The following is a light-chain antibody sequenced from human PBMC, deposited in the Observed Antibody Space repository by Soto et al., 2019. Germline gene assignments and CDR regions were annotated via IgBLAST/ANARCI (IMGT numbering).Light chain of an antibody. Sequence: EIVLTQSPATLSLSPGERATLSCRASQSVSSYLAWYQQKPGQAPRLLIHDASNRATGIPARFSGSGSGTDFTLTISSLEPEDFAVYYCQQRSNWPWTLGQGTKVEIK. J-gene: IGKJ1*01. CDR2: DAS. V-gene: IGKV3-11*01. CDR3: QQRSNWPWT. CDR1: QSVSSY.